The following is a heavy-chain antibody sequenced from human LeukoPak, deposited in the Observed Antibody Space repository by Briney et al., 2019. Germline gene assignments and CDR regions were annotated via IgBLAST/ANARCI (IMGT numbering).Heavy chain of an antibody. Sequence: GGSLRLSCAASGFNVSSNYMNWVRQAPGKGLEWVSVIYSGGTTYYADSVKGRFTISRDNSKNTMYVQMNSLRAEDTAVYYCAKVAGSGTYSANEFDYWGQGTLVSVSS. CDR2: IYSGGTT. CDR3: AKVAGSGTYSANEFDY. V-gene: IGHV3-53*01. CDR1: GFNVSSNY. D-gene: IGHD3-10*01. J-gene: IGHJ4*02.